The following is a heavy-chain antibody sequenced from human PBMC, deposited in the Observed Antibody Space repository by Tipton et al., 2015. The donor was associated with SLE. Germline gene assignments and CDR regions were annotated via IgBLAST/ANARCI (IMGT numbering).Heavy chain of an antibody. J-gene: IGHJ4*02. Sequence: TLSLTCTVSGASISSGGYQWNWIRQYPGKGLEWIWYVYSCWGTYYNPSLKSRITISVDTSQNQFSLKLRSVTAADTAVYYCARGGGWDFFDLWGQGTLVTVSS. D-gene: IGHD6-19*01. V-gene: IGHV4-31*03. CDR3: ARGGGWDFFDL. CDR1: GASISSGGYQ. CDR2: VYSCWGT.